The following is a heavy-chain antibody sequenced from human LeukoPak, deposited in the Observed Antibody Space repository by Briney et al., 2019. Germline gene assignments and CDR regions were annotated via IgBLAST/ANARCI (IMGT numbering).Heavy chain of an antibody. J-gene: IGHJ4*02. CDR1: GFTFSSYE. CDR3: ARDTLGEGEDANYAVYYFDY. V-gene: IGHV3-48*03. Sequence: GGSLRLSCAASGFTFSSYEMNWVRQAPGKGLEWVSYISSSGSTIYYADSVKGRFTISRDNGKNPLDLQMNSLRADDTAVYYCARDTLGEGEDANYAVYYFDYWGQGTVVTVSS. D-gene: IGHD4/OR15-4a*01. CDR2: ISSSGSTI.